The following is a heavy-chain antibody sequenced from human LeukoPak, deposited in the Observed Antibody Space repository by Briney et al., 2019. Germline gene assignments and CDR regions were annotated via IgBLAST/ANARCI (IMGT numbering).Heavy chain of an antibody. Sequence: ASVKVSCKVSGYTLTELSMHWVRQAPGKGREWMGGFDPEDGETIYAQKFQGRVTMTEDTSTDTAYMELSSLRSEDTAVYYCATVRYCSSTSCYYYFDYWGQGTLVTVSS. V-gene: IGHV1-24*01. CDR2: FDPEDGET. CDR1: GYTLTELS. J-gene: IGHJ4*02. CDR3: ATVRYCSSTSCYYYFDY. D-gene: IGHD2-2*01.